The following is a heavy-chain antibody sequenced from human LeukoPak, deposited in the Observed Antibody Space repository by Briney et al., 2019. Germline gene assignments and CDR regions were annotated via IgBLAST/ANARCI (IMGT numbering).Heavy chain of an antibody. J-gene: IGHJ5*02. D-gene: IGHD2-21*02. CDR2: INPNSGGT. CDR3: ARGDVVTAIRS. V-gene: IGHV1-2*02. CDR1: GYTFTGYY. Sequence: ASVKVSCKASGYTFTGYYMHWVRQPPGQGLAWMGWINPNSGGTNYAQKFQGRVTMTRDTSVSTAYMELSRLRSDDTAVYYCARGDVVTAIRSWGQGTLVTVSS.